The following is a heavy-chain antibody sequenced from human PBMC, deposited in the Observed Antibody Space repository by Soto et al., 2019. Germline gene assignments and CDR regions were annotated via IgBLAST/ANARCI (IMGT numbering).Heavy chain of an antibody. CDR1: GGTFRSNA. CDR3: ASLPSFYYGSGYGMDV. CDR2: LIPIFGTT. V-gene: IGHV1-69*01. J-gene: IGHJ6*02. D-gene: IGHD3-10*01. Sequence: QVQLVQSGTEVKKPGSSVKVSCKASGGTFRSNAISWVRQAPGQGLEWMGGLIPIFGTTNYAQKFQGTVTITADESASTAYMELSSLRSDDTAVYYCASLPSFYYGSGYGMDVWGQGTTVTVSS.